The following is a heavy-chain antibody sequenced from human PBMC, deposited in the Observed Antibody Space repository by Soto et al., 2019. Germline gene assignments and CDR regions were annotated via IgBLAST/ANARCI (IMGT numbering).Heavy chain of an antibody. Sequence: GESLKMSCKGSGYSFTSYWISWVRQMPGKGLEWMGRIDPSDSYTNYSPSFQGHVTISADKSISTAYLQWSSLKASDTAMYYCASSDDYGGNSPFFDYWGQGTLVTV. CDR1: GYSFTSYW. V-gene: IGHV5-10-1*01. CDR2: IDPSDSYT. D-gene: IGHD4-17*01. J-gene: IGHJ4*02. CDR3: ASSDDYGGNSPFFDY.